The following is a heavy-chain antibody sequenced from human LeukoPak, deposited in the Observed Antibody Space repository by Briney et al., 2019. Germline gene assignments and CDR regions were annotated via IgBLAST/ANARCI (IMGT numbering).Heavy chain of an antibody. CDR3: ARGDGVFVY. J-gene: IGHJ4*02. D-gene: IGHD2-8*01. CDR1: GFTVSSNY. Sequence: PGGSLRLSCAASGFTVSSNYMTWVRQAPGQGLEWVSVIYFGGTTYYADSVKGRFTISRDNSKNTVYLQMNSLRVEDTAVYYGARGDGVFVYWGQGTLVTVSS. V-gene: IGHV3-53*01. CDR2: IYFGGTT.